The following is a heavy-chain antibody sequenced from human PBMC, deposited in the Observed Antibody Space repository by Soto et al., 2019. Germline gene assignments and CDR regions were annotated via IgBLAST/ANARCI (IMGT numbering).Heavy chain of an antibody. CDR1: GFTFSSYS. J-gene: IGHJ4*02. CDR3: ARGSIVATSLTPFDF. V-gene: IGHV3-21*01. D-gene: IGHD5-12*01. CDR2: ISASSSYI. Sequence: EVQLVESGVGLVKPGGSLRLSCAASGFTFSSYSMNWVRQAPGKGLECVSSISASSSYIYYADSVKGRFTVSRANAKNALYLQINSLRDEDTAVYYCARGSIVATSLTPFDFWGQGTLGIVSS.